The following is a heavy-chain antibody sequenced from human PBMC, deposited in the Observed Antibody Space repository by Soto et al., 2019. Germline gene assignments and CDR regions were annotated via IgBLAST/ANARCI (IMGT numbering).Heavy chain of an antibody. D-gene: IGHD4-4*01. Sequence: EVQLVESGGGLVQPGGSLRLSCTTSGLAFSTYWMAWVRQAPGKGLEWVGNTKPDETETYYAGSVEGRFTISRDNAKSSLYLQMDSLRVEETAVYYCETIGDVTFHYWGQGTPVTVSS. V-gene: IGHV3-7*02. CDR1: GLAFSTYW. CDR3: ETIGDVTFHY. J-gene: IGHJ4*02. CDR2: TKPDETET.